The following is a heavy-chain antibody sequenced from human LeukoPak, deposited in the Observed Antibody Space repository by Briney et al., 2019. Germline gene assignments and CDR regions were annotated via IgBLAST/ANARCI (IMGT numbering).Heavy chain of an antibody. V-gene: IGHV4-39*01. Sequence: PSETLSLTCTVSGGSISSSSYYWGWIRQPTGKGLEYIGSIYYSGSTYYNPSLRSRGTISVDTSKNQFSLKLSSVTAADTAVYYCARGHYDSSGYYWFDPWGQGTLITVSS. CDR2: IYYSGST. CDR1: GGSISSSSYY. CDR3: ARGHYDSSGYYWFDP. D-gene: IGHD3-22*01. J-gene: IGHJ5*02.